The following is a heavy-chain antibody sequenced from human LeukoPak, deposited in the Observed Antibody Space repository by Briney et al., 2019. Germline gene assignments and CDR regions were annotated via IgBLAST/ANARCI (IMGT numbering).Heavy chain of an antibody. V-gene: IGHV1-18*04. J-gene: IGHJ4*02. CDR1: GYTFTSYG. Sequence: ASVKVSCKASGYTFTSYGISWVRQAPGQGLEWMGWISAYNGNTNYAQKLQGRVTMTTDTSTSTAYTELRSLRSDDTAVYYCARVDCSGGSCYLGDYWGQGTLVTISS. CDR2: ISAYNGNT. CDR3: ARVDCSGGSCYLGDY. D-gene: IGHD2-15*01.